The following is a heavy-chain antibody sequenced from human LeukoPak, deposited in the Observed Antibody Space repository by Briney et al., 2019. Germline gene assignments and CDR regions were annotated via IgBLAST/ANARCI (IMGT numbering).Heavy chain of an antibody. V-gene: IGHV4-34*01. CDR1: GGSFSGYY. J-gene: IGHJ5*02. Sequence: SETLSLTCAVYGGSFSGYYWSWIRQPPGKGLEWIGEINHSGSTNYNPSLKSRVTISVGTSKNQFSLKLSSVTAADTAVYYCARPFYDFWSGYSYRWFDPWGQGTLVTVSS. D-gene: IGHD3-3*01. CDR3: ARPFYDFWSGYSYRWFDP. CDR2: INHSGST.